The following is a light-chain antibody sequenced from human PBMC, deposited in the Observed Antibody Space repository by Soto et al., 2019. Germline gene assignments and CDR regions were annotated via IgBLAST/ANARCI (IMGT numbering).Light chain of an antibody. J-gene: IGKJ5*01. CDR1: QGISNY. CDR2: DAS. V-gene: IGKV1-16*02. CDR3: QQYNTYPIT. Sequence: DLQMTQSPSSLSASVGDRVTITCRASQGISNYLAWFQQKPGKAPKSLIYDASSLRSGVPSKFSGSGFGTDLTLTISSLQPEDFATYYCQQYNTYPITFGQGTRLEIK.